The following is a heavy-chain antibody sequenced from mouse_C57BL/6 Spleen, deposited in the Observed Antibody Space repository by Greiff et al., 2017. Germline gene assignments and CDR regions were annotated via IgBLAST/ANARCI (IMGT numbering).Heavy chain of an antibody. Sequence: QVQLQQSGPELVKPGASVKISCKASGYAFSSSWMNWVKQRPGKGLEWIGRIYPGGGATNYNGKFKGKATLTADKSSSTAYMQLSSLTSEDSAVYFCARERDYYGSSVYAYWGQGTLVTVSA. CDR2: IYPGGGAT. CDR3: ARERDYYGSSVYAY. CDR1: GYAFSSSW. J-gene: IGHJ3*01. V-gene: IGHV1-82*01. D-gene: IGHD1-1*01.